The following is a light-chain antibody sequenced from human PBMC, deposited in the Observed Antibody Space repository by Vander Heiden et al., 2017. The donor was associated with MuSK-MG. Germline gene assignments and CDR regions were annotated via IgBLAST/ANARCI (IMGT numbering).Light chain of an antibody. J-gene: IGLJ3*02. Sequence: TVVTLAPPASVSPGGTITLTFSLSSGSVSSSTYPTWFQQHPGQAPRMLIYNTDSRSSGVADRFSGSNLGNTAALTITGAQPEDEADYYCVAYMGSGSLVFGGGTKLTVL. CDR3: VAYMGSGSLV. V-gene: IGLV8-61*01. CDR2: NTD. CDR1: SGSVSSSTY.